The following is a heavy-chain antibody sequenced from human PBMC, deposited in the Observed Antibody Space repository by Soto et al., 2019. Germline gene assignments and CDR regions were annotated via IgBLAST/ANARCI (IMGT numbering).Heavy chain of an antibody. J-gene: IGHJ4*02. D-gene: IGHD2-15*01. CDR2: IVVGSGNT. CDR3: AAESGITPSYYFDY. V-gene: IGHV1-58*01. Sequence: QMQLVQSGPEVKKPGTSVKVSCKASGFTFTSSAVQWVRQARGQRLEWIGWIVVGSGNTNYAQKFQERVTITRDMSTSTAYMELSSLRSEDTAVYYCAAESGITPSYYFDYWGQGTLVTVSS. CDR1: GFTFTSSA.